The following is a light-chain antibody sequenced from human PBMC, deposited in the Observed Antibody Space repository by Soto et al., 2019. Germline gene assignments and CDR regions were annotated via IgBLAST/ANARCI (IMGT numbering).Light chain of an antibody. Sequence: DIQMTQSPSTLSASVGDRVTITCRASQTISRWLAWYQQKPGKAPKLLIYDASSLKSGVPSRFSGSGSVTEFTLTVSNLQPDDFATYYCQQYSGSGTFGQGTKVEIK. V-gene: IGKV1-5*01. CDR3: QQYSGSGT. CDR1: QTISRW. J-gene: IGKJ1*01. CDR2: DAS.